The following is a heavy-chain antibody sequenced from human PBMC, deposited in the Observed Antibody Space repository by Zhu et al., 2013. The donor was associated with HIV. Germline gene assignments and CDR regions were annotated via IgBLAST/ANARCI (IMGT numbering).Heavy chain of an antibody. J-gene: IGHJ4*02. CDR1: GYTFTTYG. V-gene: IGHV1-18*01. D-gene: IGHD6-13*01. CDR2: ISAYNINT. CDR3: ARDRAAPTYYFDY. Sequence: QVQLVQSGAEVKKPGASVKVSCRASGYTFTTYGISWARQAPGQGLEWMGWISAYNINTNYAQKLQGRVTMTIDTSTRTAYMELRSLRSDDTAVYYCARDRAAPTYYFDYWGQGTLVTVSS.